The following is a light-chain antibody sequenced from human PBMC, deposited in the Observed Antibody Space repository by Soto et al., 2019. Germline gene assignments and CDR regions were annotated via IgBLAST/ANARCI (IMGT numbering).Light chain of an antibody. CDR2: DAS. J-gene: IGKJ4*01. CDR1: QSISTW. V-gene: IGKV1-5*01. CDR3: QQYDSWLA. Sequence: DIQLTQSPSTLSASVGDRVTVTCRASQSISTWLAWYQQKPGKAPKLLIYDASSLESGVPSRFSGSGSGTEFTLTINSLQPDDFATYYCQQYDSWLAFGGGTKVDIK.